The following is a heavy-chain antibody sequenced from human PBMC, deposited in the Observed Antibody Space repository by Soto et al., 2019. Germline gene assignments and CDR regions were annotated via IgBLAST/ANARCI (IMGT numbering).Heavy chain of an antibody. J-gene: IGHJ4*02. D-gene: IGHD1-7*01. V-gene: IGHV4-4*02. CDR1: GGSFTSNNW. CDR2: IYRTGSH. CDR3: ASRDPGTSVDY. Sequence: QVQLQESGPGLVKPSGTLSLTCAVSGGSFTSNNWWTWVRQPPGQGLEWIGEIYRTGSHNYNPSPKGRVTISLDKSENQLSLKVTSLTAADTAVYYCASRDPGTSVDYWGQGTLVTVSS.